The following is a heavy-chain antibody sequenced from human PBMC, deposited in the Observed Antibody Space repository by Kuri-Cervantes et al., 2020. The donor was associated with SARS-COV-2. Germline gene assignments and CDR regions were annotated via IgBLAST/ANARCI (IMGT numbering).Heavy chain of an antibody. J-gene: IGHJ3*02. CDR1: GGTFSSYA. CDR3: ARDLQRGTFDI. V-gene: IGHV1-69*06. CDR2: IIPIFGTA. D-gene: IGHD1-14*01. Sequence: LVKVSCKASGGTFSSYAISWVRQAPGQGLEWMGGIIPIFGTANYAQKFQGRVTITADKSTSTAYMELSSLRSEDTAVYYCARDLQRGTFDIWGQGTMVTVSS.